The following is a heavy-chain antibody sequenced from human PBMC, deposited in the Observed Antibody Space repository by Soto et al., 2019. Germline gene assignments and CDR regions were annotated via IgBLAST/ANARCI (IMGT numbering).Heavy chain of an antibody. Sequence: QVQLVESGGGVVQPGRSLRLSCAASGFTFSSYAMHWVRQAPGKGLEWVAVISYDGSNKYYADSVKGRFTISRDNSKNTLYLQMNSLRAEDTAVYYCARDPYCSSTSCSSDGMDVWGQGTTVTVSS. D-gene: IGHD2-2*01. J-gene: IGHJ6*02. CDR3: ARDPYCSSTSCSSDGMDV. V-gene: IGHV3-30*04. CDR2: ISYDGSNK. CDR1: GFTFSSYA.